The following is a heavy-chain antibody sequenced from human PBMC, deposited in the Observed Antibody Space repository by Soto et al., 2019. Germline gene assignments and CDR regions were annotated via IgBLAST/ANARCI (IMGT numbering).Heavy chain of an antibody. Sequence: PGGSLRLSCAASGFTFSSYAMHWVRQAPGKGLEWVAVISYDGSNKYYADSVKGRFTISRDNSKNTLYLQMNSLRAEDTAVYYCARGRLVVPAATRRSAYYFDYWGQGTLVTVSS. D-gene: IGHD2-2*01. CDR2: ISYDGSNK. J-gene: IGHJ4*02. V-gene: IGHV3-30-3*01. CDR1: GFTFSSYA. CDR3: ARGRLVVPAATRRSAYYFDY.